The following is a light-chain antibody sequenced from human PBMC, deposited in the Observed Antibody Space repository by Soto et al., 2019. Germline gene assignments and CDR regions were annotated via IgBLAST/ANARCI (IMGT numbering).Light chain of an antibody. CDR3: LQYNTYST. CDR1: QSIGSW. V-gene: IGKV1-5*03. Sequence: DIQMTQSPSTLSASVGDRVTITCRASQSIGSWLAWYQQKPGKAPKLLIYKASSLESGVPSRFSGSGSGTEFTLTISSLQPDDFGTYYCLQYNTYSTFGQGTKVEIK. CDR2: KAS. J-gene: IGKJ1*01.